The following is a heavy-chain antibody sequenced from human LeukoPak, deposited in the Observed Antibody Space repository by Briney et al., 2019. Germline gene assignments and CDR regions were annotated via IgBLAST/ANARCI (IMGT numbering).Heavy chain of an antibody. D-gene: IGHD6-13*01. CDR2: INPSGGST. CDR1: GHTFTSYY. Sequence: ASVKVSCKASGHTFTSYYMHWVRQAPGQGLEWMGIINPSGGSTSYAQKFQGRVTMTRDTSTSTVYMELSSLSSEDTAVYYCAFMIAAAGTSWFDPWGRGTLVTVSS. CDR3: AFMIAAAGTSWFDP. J-gene: IGHJ5*02. V-gene: IGHV1-46*01.